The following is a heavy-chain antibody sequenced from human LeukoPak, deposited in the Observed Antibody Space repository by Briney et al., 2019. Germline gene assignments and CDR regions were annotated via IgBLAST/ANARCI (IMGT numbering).Heavy chain of an antibody. D-gene: IGHD4-17*01. CDR3: ARIRATLTPYYFDY. V-gene: IGHV2-70*11. J-gene: IGHJ4*02. CDR2: IDWDDDK. CDR1: GFSLTTTGLS. Sequence: SGPVLVKPTQTLTLTCTFSGFSLTTTGLSVSWIRQPPGKALEWLARIDWDDDKYYSTSLKTRLTISKDTSKNQVVLTMTDMDPVDTATYYCARIRATLTPYYFDYWGQGTLVTVSS.